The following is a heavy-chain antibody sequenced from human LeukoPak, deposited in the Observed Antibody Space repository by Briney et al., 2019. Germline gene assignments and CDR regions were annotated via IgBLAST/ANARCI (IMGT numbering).Heavy chain of an antibody. CDR3: ARAPYSSGWYPHVYYYYGMDV. V-gene: IGHV3-74*01. CDR2: INSDGSGT. Sequence: PGGSLRLSCAASGFTFSSYWMHWVRQAPGKGLVWVSRINSDGSGTSYADSVKGRFTISRDNAKNTLYLQMNSLRAEDTAVYYCARAPYSSGWYPHVYYYYGMDVWGQGTTVTVSS. CDR1: GFTFSSYW. D-gene: IGHD6-19*01. J-gene: IGHJ6*02.